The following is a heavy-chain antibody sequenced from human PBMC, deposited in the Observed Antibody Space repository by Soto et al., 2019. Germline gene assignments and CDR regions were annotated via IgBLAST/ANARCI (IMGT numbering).Heavy chain of an antibody. J-gene: IGHJ1*01. Sequence: QVQLVQSGAEVKKPGSSVKVSCKASGGTFSSYAISWVRQAPGQGLEWVGGIIPIFGTANYAQKFQGTVTITADESTSKAYMELSRLRSEDTAVYYWARGSINSGGDCHYSQHWGQGTLVTVSS. CDR2: IIPIFGTA. CDR3: ARGSINSGGDCHYSQH. CDR1: GGTFSSYA. D-gene: IGHD2-21*02. V-gene: IGHV1-69*01.